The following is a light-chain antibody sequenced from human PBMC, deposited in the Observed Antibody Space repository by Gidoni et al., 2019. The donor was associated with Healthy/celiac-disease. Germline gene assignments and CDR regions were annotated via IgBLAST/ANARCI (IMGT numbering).Light chain of an antibody. Sequence: QSVLTQPPSVSGAPGQRVTISCTVSSSNIGAGYDVHGYQQLPGTAPKLLISGNSNRPSGVPDRFSGSKSGTSASLAITGLQAEDEADYYCQSYDSSLSGVVFGGGTKLTVL. CDR3: QSYDSSLSGVV. V-gene: IGLV1-40*01. CDR1: SSNIGAGYD. J-gene: IGLJ2*01. CDR2: GNS.